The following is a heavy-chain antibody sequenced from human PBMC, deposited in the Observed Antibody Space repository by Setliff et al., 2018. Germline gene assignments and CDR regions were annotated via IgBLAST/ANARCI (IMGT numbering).Heavy chain of an antibody. D-gene: IGHD2-8*01. CDR1: GFTVSSSD. V-gene: IGHV3-30*02. Sequence: PGGSLRLSCAASGFTVSSSDMSWVRQAPGKGLDWVASVRFDGSYKVYADSVKGRFTISRDNSENTLFLQMTSLRPEDTGIYYCAKVKKPLIRGSGFDYWGRGTLVTVSS. CDR3: AKVKKPLIRGSGFDY. CDR2: VRFDGSYK. J-gene: IGHJ4*02.